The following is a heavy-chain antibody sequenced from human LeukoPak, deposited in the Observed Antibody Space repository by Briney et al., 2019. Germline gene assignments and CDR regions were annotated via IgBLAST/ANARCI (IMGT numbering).Heavy chain of an antibody. V-gene: IGHV3-23*01. CDR2: ISGSGGST. CDR3: AKAPGSGSYYNQYYFDY. J-gene: IGHJ4*02. D-gene: IGHD3-10*01. CDR1: GFTFSSYA. Sequence: GGPLRLSCAASGFTFSSYAMSWVRQAPGKGLEWVSAISGSGGSTYYADSVKGRFTISRDNSKNTLYLQMNSLRAEDTAVYYCAKAPGSGSYYNQYYFDYWGQGTLVTVSS.